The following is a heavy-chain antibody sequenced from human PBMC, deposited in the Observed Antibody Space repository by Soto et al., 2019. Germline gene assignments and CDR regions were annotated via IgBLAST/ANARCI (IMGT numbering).Heavy chain of an antibody. D-gene: IGHD5-12*01. V-gene: IGHV3-49*04. J-gene: IGHJ6*02. CDR3: NRDGLGYSGYDSYCYYGMDV. Sequence: GGSLRLSCTASGFTFGDYALNWVRQAPGKGLEWVGFIRSKTYGGTTEYAASVKGRFTISRDDSKSIAYLQMNSLKTEDTAVYYCNRDGLGYSGYDSYCYYGMDVWGQGTTVTVSS. CDR1: GFTFGDYA. CDR2: IRSKTYGGTT.